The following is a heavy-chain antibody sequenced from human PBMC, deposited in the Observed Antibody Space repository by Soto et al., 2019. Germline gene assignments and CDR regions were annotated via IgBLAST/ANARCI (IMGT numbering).Heavy chain of an antibody. J-gene: IGHJ4*02. CDR2: ISSSGDII. D-gene: IGHD3-22*01. CDR3: ARDLGDYGRSVYLDH. Sequence: GGSLRLSCAASGFTFSDYYMTWIRQAPGKGLEWVSYISSSGDIIYYADSVKGRFTISRDNAKNSLYLQMNSLRAEDTAVYYCARDLGDYGRSVYLDHWGQGNLITVSS. V-gene: IGHV3-11*01. CDR1: GFTFSDYY.